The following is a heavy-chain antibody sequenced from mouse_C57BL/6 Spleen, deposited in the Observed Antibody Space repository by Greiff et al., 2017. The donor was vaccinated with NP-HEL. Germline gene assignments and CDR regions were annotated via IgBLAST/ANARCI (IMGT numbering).Heavy chain of an antibody. D-gene: IGHD2-2*01. CDR1: GYTFTSYW. J-gene: IGHJ4*01. V-gene: IGHV1-55*01. CDR3: ARMVTRGYYAMDY. CDR2: IYPGSGST. Sequence: QVQLQQPGAELVKPGASVKMSCKASGYTFTSYWITWVKQRPGQGLEWIGDIYPGSGSTNYNEKFKSKATLTVDTSSSTAYMQLSSLTYEDSAVYYCARMVTRGYYAMDYWGQGTSVTVS.